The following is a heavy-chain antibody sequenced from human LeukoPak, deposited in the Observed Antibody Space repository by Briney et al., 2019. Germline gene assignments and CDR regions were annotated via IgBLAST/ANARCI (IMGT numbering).Heavy chain of an antibody. CDR1: DGSISSYY. CDR2: IHYSGST. J-gene: IGHJ4*02. V-gene: IGHV4-59*01. CDR3: ATILGVDNRIDS. D-gene: IGHD3-3*01. Sequence: PSETLSLTCTVSDGSISSYYWNWIRQPPGKGLEWIGYIHYSGSTYYNPPLKSRVTISLDTSKNQFSLKLNSVTAADTAVYYCATILGVDNRIDSWGQGTLVTVSS.